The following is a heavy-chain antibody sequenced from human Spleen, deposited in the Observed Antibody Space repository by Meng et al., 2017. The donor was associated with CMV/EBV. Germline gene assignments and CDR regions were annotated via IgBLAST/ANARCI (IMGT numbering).Heavy chain of an antibody. Sequence: ASVKVSCKASGYTFTTYSITWVRQAPGQGLEWMGWISPYNGNTEYAQKFQGRVTMTTDTDTSTAYMELRSLRSDDTAVYYCARAYGITGQGEFDYWGQGTLVTVSS. CDR1: GYTFTTYS. J-gene: IGHJ4*02. V-gene: IGHV1-18*01. CDR3: ARAYGITGQGEFDY. D-gene: IGHD1-20*01. CDR2: ISPYNGNT.